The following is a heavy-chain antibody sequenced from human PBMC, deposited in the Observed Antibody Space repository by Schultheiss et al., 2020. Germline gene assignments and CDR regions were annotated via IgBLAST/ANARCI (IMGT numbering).Heavy chain of an antibody. D-gene: IGHD4-17*01. CDR3: ARHDYGDQHDAFDI. CDR1: GGSFSGYY. V-gene: IGHV4-34*01. CDR2: VHYGGTT. J-gene: IGHJ3*02. Sequence: SETLSLTCAVYGGSFSGYYWSWIRQPPGKGLEWIASVHYGGTTYHNPSLKSRVTISVDTSKNQFSLKLSSVTAEDTAVYYCARHDYGDQHDAFDIWGQGTLVTVSS.